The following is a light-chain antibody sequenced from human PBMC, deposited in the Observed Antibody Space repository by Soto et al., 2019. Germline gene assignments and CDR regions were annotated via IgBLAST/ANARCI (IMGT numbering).Light chain of an antibody. CDR3: CSYAGSSTSYV. CDR1: SSDVGNNNL. CDR2: EVS. V-gene: IGLV2-23*02. J-gene: IGLJ1*01. Sequence: QSVLTQPASVSGSPGQSITISCTGTSSDVGNNNLVSWYQQHPGKAPKLMIYEVSKRLSGVSNRFSGSKSGNTASLTIFGLQAEDEADYYCCSYAGSSTSYVFGTGTKVTVL.